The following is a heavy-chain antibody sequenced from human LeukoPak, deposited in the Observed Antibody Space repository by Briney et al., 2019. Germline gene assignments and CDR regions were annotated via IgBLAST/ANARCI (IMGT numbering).Heavy chain of an antibody. CDR1: GFTFSRYW. Sequence: GGSLRLSCAGSGFTFSRYWMSWVRQAPGKGLEWVANIKQDGSEKYYVDSVKGRFTISRDNAKNSLYLQMNSLRAEDTAMYYCARDDHYSSWNWGQGTLVTVSS. J-gene: IGHJ4*02. CDR3: ARDDHYSSWN. CDR2: IKQDGSEK. D-gene: IGHD4-11*01. V-gene: IGHV3-7*05.